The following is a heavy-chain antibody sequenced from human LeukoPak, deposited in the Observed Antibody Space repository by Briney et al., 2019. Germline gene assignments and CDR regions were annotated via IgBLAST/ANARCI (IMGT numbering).Heavy chain of an antibody. J-gene: IGHJ3*02. CDR2: IWYDGSNK. D-gene: IGHD1-1*01. CDR1: GFTFSSYG. Sequence: PGRSLRLSCAASGFTFSSYGMHWVRQAPGKGLEWVAVIWYDGSNKYYADSVKGRFTISRDNSKNTLYLQMNSLRAEETAVYYCARSEMWNEAFDIWGQRKMVTASS. V-gene: IGHV3-33*01. CDR3: ARSEMWNEAFDI.